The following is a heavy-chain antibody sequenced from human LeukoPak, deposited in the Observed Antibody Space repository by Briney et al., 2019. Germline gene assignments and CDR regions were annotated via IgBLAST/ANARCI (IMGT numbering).Heavy chain of an antibody. CDR3: ASGRDGYNWDFVNY. Sequence: SQTLSLTCTVSGGSISSGSYYWSWIRQPAGKGLEWIGRIYTSGSTKYNPSLKSRVTISVGTSKNQFSLKLSSVTAADTAVYYCASGRDGYNWDFVNYWGQGTLVTVSS. CDR1: GGSISSGSYY. J-gene: IGHJ4*02. CDR2: IYTSGST. D-gene: IGHD5-24*01. V-gene: IGHV4-61*02.